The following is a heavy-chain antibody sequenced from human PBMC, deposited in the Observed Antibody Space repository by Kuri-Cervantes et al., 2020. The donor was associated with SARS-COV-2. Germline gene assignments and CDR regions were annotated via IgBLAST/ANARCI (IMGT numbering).Heavy chain of an antibody. V-gene: IGHV1-2*04. CDR3: ARASVRGIIITYHSYGMDV. CDR2: INPNSGGT. D-gene: IGHD3-10*01. J-gene: IGHJ6*02. CDR1: GYTFTGYY. Sequence: AVKVSCKASGYTFTGYYMHWVRQAPGQGLEWMGWINPNSGGTNYAQKFQGWVTITRNTSISTAYMELSRVSSDDTSVYYCARASVRGIIITYHSYGMDVWGQGTMVTVSS.